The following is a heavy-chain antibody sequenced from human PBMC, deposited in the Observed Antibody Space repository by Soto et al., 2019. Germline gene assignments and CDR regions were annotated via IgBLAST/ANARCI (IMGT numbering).Heavy chain of an antibody. Sequence: QVQLQESGPGLVKPSQTLSLTCTVSGGSINSGAHYWTWIRQHPGKGLEWIGYITYIGSTYYNPSLKSRVTISVDTSKNQFSLKLSTVTAADTAVYYCARESGGSLFGSYYDDWGQGTLVTVSS. D-gene: IGHD3-3*01. J-gene: IGHJ4*02. CDR2: ITYIGST. CDR3: ARESGGSLFGSYYDD. CDR1: GGSINSGAHY. V-gene: IGHV4-31*03.